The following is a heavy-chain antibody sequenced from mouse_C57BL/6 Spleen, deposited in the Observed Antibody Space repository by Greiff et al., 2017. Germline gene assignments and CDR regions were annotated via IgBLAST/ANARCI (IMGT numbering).Heavy chain of an antibody. D-gene: IGHD1-1*01. CDR2: IDPVDGET. CDR1: GFNIKDYY. CDR3: DFATVVATFDFDY. V-gene: IGHV14-2*01. Sequence: EVQLQQSGAELVKPGASVKLSCTASGFNIKDYYMHWVKQRTEQGLEWIGRIDPVDGETKYAPKFKGKATITADTTSNTAYLQLSSLTSEDTAVYACDFATVVATFDFDYWGQGTTLTVSS. J-gene: IGHJ2*01.